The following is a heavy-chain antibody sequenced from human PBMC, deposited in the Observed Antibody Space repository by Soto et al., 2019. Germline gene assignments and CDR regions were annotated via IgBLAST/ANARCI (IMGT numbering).Heavy chain of an antibody. CDR3: ARDGRGSGYDEYYYYGMDV. Sequence: QVQLVQSGAEVKKPGASVKVSCKASGYTFTSYGISWVRQAPGQGLEWMGWISAYNGNTNYAQKLQGRVTMTTDTATSTAYMELRSLRSDDTAVYYCARDGRGSGYDEYYYYGMDVWGQGTTVTVSS. D-gene: IGHD5-12*01. CDR2: ISAYNGNT. J-gene: IGHJ6*02. V-gene: IGHV1-18*01. CDR1: GYTFTSYG.